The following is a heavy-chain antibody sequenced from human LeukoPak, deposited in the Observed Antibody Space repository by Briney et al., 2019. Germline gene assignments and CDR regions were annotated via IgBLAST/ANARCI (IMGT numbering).Heavy chain of an antibody. D-gene: IGHD1-26*01. CDR1: GFTFDDYA. V-gene: IGHV3-9*01. J-gene: IGHJ6*02. CDR2: IGWNSVHI. CDR3: ARLTEYSGSSNYYYGMDV. Sequence: GRSLRLSCAASGFTFDDYAMHWVRQAPGRGLEWVSGIGWNSVHIGYADSVKGRFTISRDNAKNSLYLQMNSLRAEDTAVYYCARLTEYSGSSNYYYGMDVWGQGTTVTVSS.